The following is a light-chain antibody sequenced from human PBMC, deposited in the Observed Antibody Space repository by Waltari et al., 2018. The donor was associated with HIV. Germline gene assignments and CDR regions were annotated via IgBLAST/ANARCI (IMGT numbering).Light chain of an antibody. J-gene: IGKJ4*01. CDR3: QQVNSYPVT. Sequence: IQLTQSPSLLSASVGDRVTITCRASQGIRNYLAWYQQKPGKAPNLLIYAASNLQSGVPSRFSGSGSGTEFSLTISSLQPEDFATYYCQQVNSYPVTFGGGTEVEI. V-gene: IGKV1-9*01. CDR1: QGIRNY. CDR2: AAS.